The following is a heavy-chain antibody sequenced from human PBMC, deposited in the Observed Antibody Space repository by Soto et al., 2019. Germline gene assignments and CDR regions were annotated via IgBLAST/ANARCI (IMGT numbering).Heavy chain of an antibody. D-gene: IGHD3-3*01. CDR1: GYTFTSYD. CDR3: ARAHTGRRLWSGYYHPIDY. Sequence: ASVKVSCRASGYTFTSYDINWVRQATGQGLEWMGWMNPNSGNTGYAQKFQGRVTMTRNTSISTAYMELSSLRSEDTAVYYCARAHTGRRLWSGYYHPIDYWGQGTLVTVSS. CDR2: MNPNSGNT. V-gene: IGHV1-8*01. J-gene: IGHJ4*02.